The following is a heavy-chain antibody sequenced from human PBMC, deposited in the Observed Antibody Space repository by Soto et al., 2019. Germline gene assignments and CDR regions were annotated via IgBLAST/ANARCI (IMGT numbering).Heavy chain of an antibody. CDR1: CGSISSSSYY. V-gene: IGHV4-39*01. D-gene: IGHD2-15*01. CDR3: ARHLTYCSAGSCYSDFPYYGMDV. J-gene: IGHJ6*04. CDR2: IFYSGST. Sequence: SETLSLTCTVSCGSISSSSYYWGWIRQPPGKGLEWIGSIFYSGSTYYNPSLKSRVTISVDTSKNQFSLKLSSVTAADTAVYYCARHLTYCSAGSCYSDFPYYGMDVWGKETMVTVSS.